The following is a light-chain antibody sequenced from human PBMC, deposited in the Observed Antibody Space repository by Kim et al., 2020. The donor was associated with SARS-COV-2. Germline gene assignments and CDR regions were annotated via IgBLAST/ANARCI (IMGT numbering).Light chain of an antibody. Sequence: QSVLTQPPSVSGAPGQRVTISCTGSSSNIGAGYDVYWYQQLPGTAPKLLIYGNSNRPSGVPDRFSGSKSGTSASLAITGLQAEDEADYYCQSYDSSLSGPVVFGGGTQLTVL. CDR3: QSYDSSLSGPVV. V-gene: IGLV1-40*01. CDR1: SSNIGAGYD. CDR2: GNS. J-gene: IGLJ2*01.